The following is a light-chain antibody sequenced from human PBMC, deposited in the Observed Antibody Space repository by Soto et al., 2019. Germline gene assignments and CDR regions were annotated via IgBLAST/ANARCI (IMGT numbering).Light chain of an antibody. CDR1: QSVSSSQ. V-gene: IGKV3-20*01. Sequence: EIVLTRSPGTLSLSPGESATLSCRASQSVSSSQVAWYQLKPGQAPRLLIYGASSRATGIPNRFSGVGSETDFTLIISRLEPEDFAVYYCQQYATSPHTFGQGTKLEIK. J-gene: IGKJ2*01. CDR3: QQYATSPHT. CDR2: GAS.